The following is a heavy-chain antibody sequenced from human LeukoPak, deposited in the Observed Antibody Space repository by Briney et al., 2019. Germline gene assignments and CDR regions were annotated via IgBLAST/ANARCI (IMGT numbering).Heavy chain of an antibody. CDR2: ISNNGGRT. CDR1: GFTFSTYA. V-gene: IGHV3-21*01. D-gene: IGHD4/OR15-4a*01. CDR3: ARDANTGDAFDI. J-gene: IGHJ3*02. Sequence: GGSLRLSCAASGFTFSTYAMNWVRQAPGKGLEWVSTISNNGGRTYYADSVMGRFTISRDNAKNSLYLQMNSLRPEDTAVYYCARDANTGDAFDIWGQGTMVTVSS.